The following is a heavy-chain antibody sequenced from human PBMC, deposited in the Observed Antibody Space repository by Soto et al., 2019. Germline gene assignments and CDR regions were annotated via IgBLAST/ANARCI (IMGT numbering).Heavy chain of an antibody. CDR1: GGSISNGDYY. V-gene: IGHV4-31*03. D-gene: IGHD3-10*01. CDR2: IFYNGNA. Sequence: SETLSLTCTVSGGSISNGDYYWSWIRQHPGKGLEWIGYIFYNGNAYYTQSLKSRITISVDTSENQFSLKLTSVTAADTAVYYCASLRGSGTNYFFDYWGQGTLVTVSS. J-gene: IGHJ4*02. CDR3: ASLRGSGTNYFFDY.